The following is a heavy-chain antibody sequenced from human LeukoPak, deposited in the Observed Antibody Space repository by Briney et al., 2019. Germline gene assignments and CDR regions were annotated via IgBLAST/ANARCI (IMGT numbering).Heavy chain of an antibody. CDR2: ISGNGGST. CDR3: AKAAAAAGATDY. D-gene: IGHD6-13*01. Sequence: GSLRLSCAASGFTFSSYAMSWVRQAPGKGLEWVSAISGNGGSTYYADSVKGRFTISRDNSKNTLYLQMNSLRAEDTAVYYCAKAAAAAGATDYWGQGTLVTVSS. V-gene: IGHV3-23*01. CDR1: GFTFSSYA. J-gene: IGHJ4*02.